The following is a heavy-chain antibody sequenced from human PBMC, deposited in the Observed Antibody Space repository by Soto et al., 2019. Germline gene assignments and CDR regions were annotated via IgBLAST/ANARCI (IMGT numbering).Heavy chain of an antibody. J-gene: IGHJ6*02. D-gene: IGHD5-12*01. CDR3: ARYSGYDYYYGMDV. CDR1: GYTFTSYG. V-gene: IGHV1-18*04. CDR2: ISAYNGNT. Sequence: ASVKVSCKASGYTFTSYGISWVQQAPGQGLEWMGWISAYNGNTNYAQKLQGRVTMTTDTSTSTAYMELRSLRSDDTAVYYCARYSGYDYYYGMDVWGQGTTVTVSS.